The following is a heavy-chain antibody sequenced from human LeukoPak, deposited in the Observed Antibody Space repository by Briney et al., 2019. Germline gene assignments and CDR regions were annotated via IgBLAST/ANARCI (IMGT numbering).Heavy chain of an antibody. D-gene: IGHD7-27*01. Sequence: SETLSLTCTVSGYSISGGYYWGWIRQPPGKGLEWIGSIYHSGSTYYNPSLKSRVTISVDTSKNQFSLNLSSVTAADTAVYYCASHSNWAYFDYWGQGTLVTVSS. CDR1: GYSISGGYY. V-gene: IGHV4-38-2*02. J-gene: IGHJ4*02. CDR3: ASHSNWAYFDY. CDR2: IYHSGST.